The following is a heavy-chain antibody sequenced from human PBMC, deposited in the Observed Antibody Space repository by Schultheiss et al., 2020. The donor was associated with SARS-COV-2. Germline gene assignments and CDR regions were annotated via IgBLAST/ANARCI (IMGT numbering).Heavy chain of an antibody. CDR2: ISYDGSNK. V-gene: IGHV3-30-3*01. J-gene: IGHJ4*02. CDR3: ARVGGWYLSDY. D-gene: IGHD6-19*01. CDR1: GFTFSSHA. Sequence: GGSLRLSCAASGFTFSSHAMHWVRQAPGKGLEWVAVISYDGSNKYYADSVKGRFTISRDNAKNSLYLQMNSLRAEDTAVYYCARVGGWYLSDYWGQGTLVTVSS.